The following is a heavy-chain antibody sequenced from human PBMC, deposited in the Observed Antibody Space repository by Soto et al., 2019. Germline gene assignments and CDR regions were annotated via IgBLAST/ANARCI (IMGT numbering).Heavy chain of an antibody. V-gene: IGHV4-30-2*01. D-gene: IGHD1-7*01. CDR3: ARGRSSYYDYGMDV. Sequence: PSETLSLTCTVSGDSISRGGYSWTWIRQPPGKAPEWIGNIYDSGSTSYNPSLKSRVTMSVDRSTNQFSLKLTSVTAADTAVYFCARGRSSYYDYGMDVWGQGTTVTVYS. CDR2: IYDSGST. CDR1: GDSISRGGYS. J-gene: IGHJ6*02.